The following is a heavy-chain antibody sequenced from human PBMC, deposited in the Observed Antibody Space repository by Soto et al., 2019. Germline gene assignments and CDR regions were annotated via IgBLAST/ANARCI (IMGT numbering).Heavy chain of an antibody. V-gene: IGHV3-9*01. CDR1: GFTFDDYA. CDR2: ISWNSGSI. Sequence: GGSLRLSCAASGFTFDDYAMHWVRQAPGKGLEWVSGISWNSGSIGYADSVKGRFTISRDNAKNSLYLQMNSLRAEDTALYYCAKGWVATLHYYFDYWGQGTLVTVSS. D-gene: IGHD5-12*01. J-gene: IGHJ4*02. CDR3: AKGWVATLHYYFDY.